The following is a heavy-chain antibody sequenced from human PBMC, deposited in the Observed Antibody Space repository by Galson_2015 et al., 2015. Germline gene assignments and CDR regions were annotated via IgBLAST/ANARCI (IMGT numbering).Heavy chain of an antibody. CDR3: ARARTSLCAGMDV. Sequence: SLRLSCAASGFTFSSYGMHWVRQAPGKGLEWVAVIWYDGSNKYYADSVKGRFTISRDNSKNTLYLQMNSLRAEDTAVYYCARARTSLCAGMDVWGQGTTVTVSS. J-gene: IGHJ6*02. V-gene: IGHV3-33*01. CDR2: IWYDGSNK. D-gene: IGHD1-7*01. CDR1: GFTFSSYG.